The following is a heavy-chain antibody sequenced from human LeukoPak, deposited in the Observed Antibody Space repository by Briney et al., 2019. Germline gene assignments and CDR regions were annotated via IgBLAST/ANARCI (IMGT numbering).Heavy chain of an antibody. D-gene: IGHD3-10*01. CDR2: IYYSGST. CDR1: GGSISSYY. J-gene: IGHJ4*02. V-gene: IGHV4-59*08. CDR3: ASSTMVRGVY. Sequence: SETLSLTCTVSGGSISSYYWSWIRQPPGKGLEWIGYIYYSGSTNYNPSLKSRVTISVDTSKNQFSLKLSSVTAADTAVYYCASSTMVRGVYWGQGTLVTVSS.